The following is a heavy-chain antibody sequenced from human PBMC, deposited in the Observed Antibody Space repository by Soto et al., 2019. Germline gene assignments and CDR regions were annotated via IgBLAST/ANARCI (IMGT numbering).Heavy chain of an antibody. J-gene: IGHJ5*02. CDR2: ISYDGSNK. D-gene: IGHD3-10*01. CDR3: AKGARGYLGSGRLNWFDP. CDR1: GFTFSSYG. V-gene: IGHV3-30*18. Sequence: QVQLVESGGGVVQPGRSLRLSCAASGFTFSSYGMHWVRQAPGKGLEWVAVISYDGSNKYYADSVKGRFTISRDNSKNTLYLPMNSLKTEETALNYCAKGARGYLGSGRLNWFDPWGQGTLVTVSS.